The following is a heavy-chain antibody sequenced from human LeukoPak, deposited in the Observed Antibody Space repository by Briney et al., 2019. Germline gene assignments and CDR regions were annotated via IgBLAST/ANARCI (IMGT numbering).Heavy chain of an antibody. J-gene: IGHJ4*02. D-gene: IGHD3-10*01. V-gene: IGHV3-23*01. CDR1: GFTFSSSA. CDR3: AKDQSRESPHYLDS. Sequence: GGSLRLSCAASGFTFSSSAMSWVRQVPGKGLEWVSGISASGGSTSYADSVRGRFTISRDNSKNTLYVQMNSLRDEDTAVYYCAKDQSRESPHYLDSWGQGTLVTVSS. CDR2: ISASGGST.